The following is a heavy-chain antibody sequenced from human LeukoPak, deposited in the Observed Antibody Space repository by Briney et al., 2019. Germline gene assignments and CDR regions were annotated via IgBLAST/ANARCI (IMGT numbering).Heavy chain of an antibody. V-gene: IGHV3-30*18. CDR1: GFTFSSYG. CDR3: AKGDYGDYVGGLVGY. CDR2: ISYDGSNK. J-gene: IGHJ4*02. D-gene: IGHD4-17*01. Sequence: PGGSLRLSCAASGFTFSSYGMHWVRQAPGKGLEWVAVISYDGSNKYYADSVKGRFTISRGNSKNTLYLQMNSLRAEDTAVYYCAKGDYGDYVGGLVGYWGQGTLVTVSS.